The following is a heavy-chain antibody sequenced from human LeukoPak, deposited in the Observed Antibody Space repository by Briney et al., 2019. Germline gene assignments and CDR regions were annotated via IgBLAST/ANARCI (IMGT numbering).Heavy chain of an antibody. Sequence: GGSLRLSCAASGCTFNAYAMSWVRQAPGKGLEWVSAISGSGGSTYYADSVKGRFTISRDNSKNALCLQIHSLRAEDTAVYYCAKGEGSSSSSIDWWGQGTLVTVSS. CDR1: GCTFNAYA. J-gene: IGHJ4*02. D-gene: IGHD1-26*01. V-gene: IGHV3-23*01. CDR2: ISGSGGST. CDR3: AKGEGSSSSSIDW.